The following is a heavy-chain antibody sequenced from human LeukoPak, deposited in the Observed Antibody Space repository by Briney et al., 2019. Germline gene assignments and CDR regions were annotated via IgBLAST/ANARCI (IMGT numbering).Heavy chain of an antibody. J-gene: IGHJ4*02. CDR1: GFAFNIYG. CDR2: TSANGFNT. V-gene: IGHV3-23*01. CDR3: AKDLRGSFDY. D-gene: IGHD3-9*01. Sequence: GGSLRLSCAASGFAFNIYGMSWVRQAPGQGLEWVSATSANGFNTFYADSVRGRFTISRDNSRNTLYLQMNSLRAEDTAIYYCAKDLRGSFDYWGQGTLVTVSS.